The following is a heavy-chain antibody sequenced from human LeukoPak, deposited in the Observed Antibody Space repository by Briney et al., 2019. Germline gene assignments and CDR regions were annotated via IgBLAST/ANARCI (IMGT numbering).Heavy chain of an antibody. J-gene: IGHJ4*02. CDR2: IYSGGDA. D-gene: IGHD6-19*01. Sequence: GGSLRLSCAASGFSVSNNYMTWVRQAPGKGLEWVSVIYSGGDAYYADSVKGRFTVSRVNSKNTLHLAVNDLRVEDAAVYSCARSFSSGWSDYWGQGTLVAVAS. V-gene: IGHV3-53*01. CDR1: GFSVSNNY. CDR3: ARSFSSGWSDY.